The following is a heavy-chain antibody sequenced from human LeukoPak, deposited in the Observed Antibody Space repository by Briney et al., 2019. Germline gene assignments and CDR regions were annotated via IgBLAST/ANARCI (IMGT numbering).Heavy chain of an antibody. Sequence: GGSLRLSCAASGFTFSSNTMSWVRQAPGKGLEWVSVISGSGGSTYYADSVKGRFTISRDNSMNTLYLQMNSLRPEDTAVYSCARDAIVVVTAIPAYWGQGTLVTVSS. CDR2: ISGSGGST. CDR1: GFTFSSNT. D-gene: IGHD2-21*02. CDR3: ARDAIVVVTAIPAY. V-gene: IGHV3-23*01. J-gene: IGHJ4*02.